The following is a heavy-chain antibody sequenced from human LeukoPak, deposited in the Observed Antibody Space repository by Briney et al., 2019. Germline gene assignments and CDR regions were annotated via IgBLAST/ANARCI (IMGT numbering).Heavy chain of an antibody. J-gene: IGHJ4*02. CDR1: GFTFSSYG. Sequence: PGGSLRLSCAASGFTFSSYGMHWVRQAPGKGLEWVAVIWYDGSNKYYADSVKGRFTISRDNSKNTLYLQMNSLRAEDTAVYYCARDSGGEGDRGYSDYWGQGTLVTVSS. D-gene: IGHD2-21*01. V-gene: IGHV3-33*01. CDR2: IWYDGSNK. CDR3: ARDSGGEGDRGYSDY.